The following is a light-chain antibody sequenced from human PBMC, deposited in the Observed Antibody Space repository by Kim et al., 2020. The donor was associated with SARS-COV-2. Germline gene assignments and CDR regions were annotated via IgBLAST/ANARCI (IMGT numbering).Light chain of an antibody. CDR3: LQYYSYPRT. CDR2: AAS. Sequence: AIRITQSPSSLSASTGDRVTITCRASQGISSHLAWYQQKPGKAPKLLIYAASTLQSGVPSRFSGSGSGTDFTLTISCLQSEDFATYYCLQYYSYPRTFGQGTKVDIK. J-gene: IGKJ1*01. V-gene: IGKV1-8*01. CDR1: QGISSH.